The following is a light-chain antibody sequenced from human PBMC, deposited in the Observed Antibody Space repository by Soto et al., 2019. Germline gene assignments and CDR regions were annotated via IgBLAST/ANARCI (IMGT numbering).Light chain of an antibody. Sequence: SYELTQPPSVSVAPGQTALMTRGGHSVGSKIVHWYQQKPGQAPLLVVYADTDRPSGIPERFSCSNSGNTATLTISRVEDGDEADYYCQVWDSDSDDYVFGSGTKVTVL. CDR2: ADT. CDR3: QVWDSDSDDYV. CDR1: SVGSKI. J-gene: IGLJ1*01. V-gene: IGLV3-21*02.